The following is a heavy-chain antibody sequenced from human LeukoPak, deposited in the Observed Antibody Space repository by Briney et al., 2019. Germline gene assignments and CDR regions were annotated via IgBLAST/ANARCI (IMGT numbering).Heavy chain of an antibody. CDR3: AKSRESDYYYGMDV. D-gene: IGHD3-10*01. CDR2: ISYDGSNK. V-gene: IGHV3-30*18. CDR1: GFTFSSYG. J-gene: IGHJ6*04. Sequence: PGRSLRLSCAASGFTFSSYGMHWVRQAPGKGLEWVAVISYDGSNKYYADSVKGRFTISRDNSKNTLYLQMNSLGAEDTAVYYCAKSRESDYYYGMDVWGKGTTVTVSS.